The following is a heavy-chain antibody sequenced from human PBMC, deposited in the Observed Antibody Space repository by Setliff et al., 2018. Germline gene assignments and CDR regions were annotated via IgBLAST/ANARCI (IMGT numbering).Heavy chain of an antibody. CDR3: VRGLQAGSWEPYYFDS. Sequence: SATLSLTCAVYGGSFSGYVWTFIRQSPGKGLEWIGEINHAGRTNYNPSLGSRVSILVDTSKNQFSLKLTSATVADTAVYYCVRGLQAGSWEPYYFDSWGRGTLVTV. D-gene: IGHD3-10*01. CDR2: INHAGRT. J-gene: IGHJ4*02. CDR1: GGSFSGYV. V-gene: IGHV4-34*01.